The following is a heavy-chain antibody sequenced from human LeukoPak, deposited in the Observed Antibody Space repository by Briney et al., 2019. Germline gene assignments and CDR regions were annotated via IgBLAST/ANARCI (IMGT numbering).Heavy chain of an antibody. CDR3: ARDDGDGDYGPWH. D-gene: IGHD4-17*01. CDR2: INPNSGGT. CDR1: GYTFTGYY. Sequence: ASVKVSCKASGYTFTGYYMHWVRQAPGQGLEWMGWINPNSGGTNYAQKFQGRVTMTRDTSISTAYMELSSLRSEDTAVYYCARDDGDGDYGPWHWGQGTLVTVSS. J-gene: IGHJ4*02. V-gene: IGHV1-2*02.